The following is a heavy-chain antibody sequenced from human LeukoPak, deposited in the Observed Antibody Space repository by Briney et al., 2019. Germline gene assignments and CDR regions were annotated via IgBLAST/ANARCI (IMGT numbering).Heavy chain of an antibody. V-gene: IGHV3-23*01. J-gene: IGHJ6*03. Sequence: GGFLRLSCAASGFTIMNSAMNWVRQAPGKGLEWVSAINGTAINTDYADSVKGRFTISRDNSKNTLYLLMNSLRAGDTAVYYCARGTSWMSPYYYMDVWGTGTTVTVSS. D-gene: IGHD2-2*01. CDR3: ARGTSWMSPYYYMDV. CDR1: GFTIMNSA. CDR2: INGTAINT.